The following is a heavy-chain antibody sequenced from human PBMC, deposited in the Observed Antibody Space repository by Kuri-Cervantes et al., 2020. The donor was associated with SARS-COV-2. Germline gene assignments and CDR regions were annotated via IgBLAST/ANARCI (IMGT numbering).Heavy chain of an antibody. CDR2: ISSSSSYI. J-gene: IGHJ4*02. CDR1: GFTFSSYS. V-gene: IGHV3-21*01. CDR3: ARDPGYCTNGVCYSLTTFDY. D-gene: IGHD2-8*01. Sequence: LSLTCAASGFTFSSYSMNWVRQAPGKGLEWVSSISSSSSYIYYADSVKGRFTISRDNAKNSLYLQMNSLRAEDTAVYYCARDPGYCTNGVCYSLTTFDYWGQGTLVTVSS.